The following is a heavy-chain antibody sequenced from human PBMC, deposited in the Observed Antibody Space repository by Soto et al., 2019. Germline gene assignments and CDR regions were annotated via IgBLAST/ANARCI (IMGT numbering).Heavy chain of an antibody. CDR2: IIPILGIA. D-gene: IGHD3-3*01. CDR1: GGTFSIYT. V-gene: IGHV1-69*02. Sequence: SVNVSCKASGGTFSIYTISWVRQAPRQGLEWMGRIIPILGIANYAQKFQGRVTMTRNTSISTAYMELSSLRSEDTAVYYCARFLKGGPLSVFWSGSISSYSFSSLDVWAKGPPVPVSS. CDR3: ARFLKGGPLSVFWSGSISSYSFSSLDV. J-gene: IGHJ6*03.